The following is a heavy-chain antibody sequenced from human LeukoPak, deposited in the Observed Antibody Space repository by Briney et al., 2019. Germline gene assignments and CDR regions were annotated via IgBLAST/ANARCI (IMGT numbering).Heavy chain of an antibody. CDR1: GGSISSYY. CDR2: IYYSGST. J-gene: IGHJ6*03. CDR3: TRGSIAYYYMDV. V-gene: IGHV4-59*01. Sequence: PSETLSLTCTVSGGSISSYYWSWIRQPPGKGLEWIGNIYYSGSTNYNPSLESRVTISVDTSKNQFSLKLSSVTAADTAVYYCTRGSIAYYYMDVWGKGTTVTISS. D-gene: IGHD3-22*01.